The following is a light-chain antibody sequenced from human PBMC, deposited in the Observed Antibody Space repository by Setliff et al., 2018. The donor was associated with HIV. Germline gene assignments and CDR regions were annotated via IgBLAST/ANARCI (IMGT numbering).Light chain of an antibody. Sequence: QSVLTQPASVSGSLGQSITISCTGSSSDVGSYDLVSWYQEHPGKAPKLMIYEVTKRPSGVSDRFSGSKSGNTASLTISGLQPDDEADYYCCSYASRYTLIFGGGTK. CDR3: CSYASRYTLI. CDR2: EVT. CDR1: SSDVGSYDL. J-gene: IGLJ2*01. V-gene: IGLV2-23*02.